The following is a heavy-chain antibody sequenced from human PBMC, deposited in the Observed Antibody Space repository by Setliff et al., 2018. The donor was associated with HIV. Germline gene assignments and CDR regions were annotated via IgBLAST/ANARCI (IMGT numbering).Heavy chain of an antibody. CDR3: ARGARLLTAYIDRWDYYYMRV. CDR1: GGSFSVYY. V-gene: IGHV4-34*01. D-gene: IGHD3-9*01. J-gene: IGHJ6*03. CDR2: INHSGST. Sequence: SETLSLTCAVSGGSFSVYYWSWIRQPPGKGLEWIGEINHSGSTNYNPSLKSRITISVDTSKDQFSLKLSSVTAADTAVYYCARGARLLTAYIDRWDYYYMRVWGKGTTGTVS.